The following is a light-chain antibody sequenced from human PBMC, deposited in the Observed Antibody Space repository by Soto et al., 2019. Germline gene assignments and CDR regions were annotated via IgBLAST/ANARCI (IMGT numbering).Light chain of an antibody. CDR1: QSLRGW. Sequence: DIQMTQSPSTVSSSVGDRFTITFRASQSLRGWLAWYQQRPGKVPKALIYDASTLANGVPSRFNGSGSGTEFTLTISSLQPDDFATYYCQQYMTYSTFGQGTRLEIK. CDR3: QQYMTYST. J-gene: IGKJ5*01. CDR2: DAS. V-gene: IGKV1-5*01.